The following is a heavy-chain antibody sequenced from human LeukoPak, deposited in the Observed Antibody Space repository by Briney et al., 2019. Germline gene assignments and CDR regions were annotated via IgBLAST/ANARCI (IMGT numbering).Heavy chain of an antibody. CDR3: ARGETVLAY. D-gene: IGHD1-14*01. J-gene: IGHJ4*02. Sequence: PSETLSLTCTVSGGSISRSGYYWGWVRQPPGGGLEWIGSISYSGSTYYNPSLKSRVTMSVDTSKNQFSLNLSSVTAADTAVYYCARGETVLAYWGQGTLVTVSS. CDR1: GGSISRSGYY. CDR2: ISYSGST. V-gene: IGHV4-39*07.